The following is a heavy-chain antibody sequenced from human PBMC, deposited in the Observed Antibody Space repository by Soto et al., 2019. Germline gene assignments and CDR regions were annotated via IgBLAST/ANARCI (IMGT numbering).Heavy chain of an antibody. CDR2: IYSGGTT. V-gene: IGHV3-53*01. CDR3: ARDLNYLDY. Sequence: EVQLVESGGGLIQPGGSLRLSYAVSGFIVNSNYMSWVRQAPGKGLEWVSVIYSGGTTYYADSVKGRFTISRDNSKNTLYLQMNSLRVEDTAVYYCARDLNYLDYWGQGTLVTVSS. J-gene: IGHJ4*02. D-gene: IGHD1-1*01. CDR1: GFIVNSNY.